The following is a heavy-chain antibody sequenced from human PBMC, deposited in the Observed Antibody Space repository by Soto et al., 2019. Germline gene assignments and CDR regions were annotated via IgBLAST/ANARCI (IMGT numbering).Heavy chain of an antibody. CDR1: GFSVSSDS. Sequence: GGSLRRSCPASGFSVSSDSMSWVRQAPGKGLEWVSLLYRGGDTYYADSVKGRFTISRDISSNTIYLHMTSLRADDTAIYYCTRAGSDPGNFYISNYYAMDVWGRGSTLTGSS. J-gene: IGHJ6*02. D-gene: IGHD3-10*01. CDR2: LYRGGDT. V-gene: IGHV3-53*01. CDR3: TRAGSDPGNFYISNYYAMDV.